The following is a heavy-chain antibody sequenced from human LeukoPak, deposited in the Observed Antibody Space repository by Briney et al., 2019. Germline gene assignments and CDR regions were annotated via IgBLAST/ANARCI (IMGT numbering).Heavy chain of an antibody. D-gene: IGHD5-24*01. CDR2: IYSSGST. CDR3: ARAGPRRDGYNVDY. J-gene: IGHJ4*02. Sequence: KPSETLSLTCTVSGGSISGYYWAWIRQPPGKGLEWIGYIYSSGSTIYNPSLKSRVTISVDTSENQFSLRLSSVTAADTAVYYCARAGPRRDGYNVDYWGQGTLVTVSS. V-gene: IGHV4-59*01. CDR1: GGSISGYY.